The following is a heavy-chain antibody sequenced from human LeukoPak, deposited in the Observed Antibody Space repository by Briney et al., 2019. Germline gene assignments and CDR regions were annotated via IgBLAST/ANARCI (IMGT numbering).Heavy chain of an antibody. CDR3: ARDEAAAGPGPFDY. J-gene: IGHJ4*02. CDR1: GGSVSSGSYY. D-gene: IGHD6-13*01. Sequence: SETLSLTRTVSGGSVSSGSYYWSWIRQPPGKGLEWIGYIYYSGSTNYNPSLKSRVTISVDTSKNQFSLKLSSVTAAGTAVYYCARDEAAAGPGPFDYWGQGTLVTVSS. CDR2: IYYSGST. V-gene: IGHV4-61*01.